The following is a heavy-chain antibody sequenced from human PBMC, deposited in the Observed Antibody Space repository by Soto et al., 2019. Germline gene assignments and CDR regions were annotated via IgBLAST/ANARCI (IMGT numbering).Heavy chain of an antibody. CDR1: GYSFTSYW. D-gene: IGHD2-15*01. CDR2: TYPGDSDT. Sequence: GESLKISCKGSGYSFTSYWIGWVRQMPGKGLEWMGITYPGDSDTRYSPSFQGQVTISADKSISTAYLQWSSLKASDTAMYYCARQGCSGGSCYYYYGMDVWGQGTTVTVSS. CDR3: ARQGCSGGSCYYYYGMDV. V-gene: IGHV5-51*01. J-gene: IGHJ6*02.